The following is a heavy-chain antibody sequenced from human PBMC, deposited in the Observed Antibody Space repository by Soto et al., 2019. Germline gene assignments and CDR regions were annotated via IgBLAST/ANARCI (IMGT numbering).Heavy chain of an antibody. D-gene: IGHD3-3*01. CDR1: GFTFSNAR. CDR2: IKSKTDGGTT. Sequence: GGSLRLSCAASGFTFSNARMNWVRQAPGKGLEWVGRIKSKTDGGTTDYAAPVKGRFTISRDDSKNTLYLQMNSLKTEDTAVYYCTTYDFWSGYYKQNDYWGQGTLVTVSS. V-gene: IGHV3-15*07. CDR3: TTYDFWSGYYKQNDY. J-gene: IGHJ4*02.